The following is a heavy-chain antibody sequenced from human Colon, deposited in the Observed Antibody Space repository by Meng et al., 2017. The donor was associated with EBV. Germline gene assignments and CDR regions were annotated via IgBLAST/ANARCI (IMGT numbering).Heavy chain of an antibody. CDR2: ISSDGSKE. CDR1: GLTCSSHA. Sequence: GVVPPGRSLSISCAESGLTCSSHAMHCVRQAPGEGLEWVAVISSDGSKEYYADSVKGRFTISRDNSKNTLYLQMNSLKAEDTAVYYCARDQGRSADDYWGQGTLVTVSS. J-gene: IGHJ4*02. V-gene: IGHV3-30-3*01. CDR3: ARDQGRSADDY.